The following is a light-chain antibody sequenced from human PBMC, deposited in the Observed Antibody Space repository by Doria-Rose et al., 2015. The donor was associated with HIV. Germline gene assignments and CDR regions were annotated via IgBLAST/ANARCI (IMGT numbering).Light chain of an antibody. J-gene: IGLJ2*01. CDR2: GNS. Sequence: QSVVTQPPSVSGAPGQRVTISCTGSSSNIGAGYDVHWYHQLPGTAPKLLIYGNSNRPSGVPDRFSGSKSGTSASQAITGLQAEDEADYYCQSYDSGLSGPVVFGGGTKLTVL. CDR1: SSNIGAGYD. CDR3: QSYDSGLSGPVV. V-gene: IGLV1-40*01.